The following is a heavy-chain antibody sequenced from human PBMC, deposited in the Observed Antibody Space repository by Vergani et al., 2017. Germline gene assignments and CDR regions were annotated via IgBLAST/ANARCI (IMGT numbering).Heavy chain of an antibody. CDR1: DFSITSGDY. D-gene: IGHD1-26*01. J-gene: IGHJ4*02. CDR3: GSLDGSLRES. V-gene: IGHV4-38-2*02. CDR2: IYHSGRT. Sequence: QVQLQESGPGLVKPSETLSLICTVSDFSITSGDYWGWIRQPPGKGLEWIGTIYHSGRTYYNPSLRSRLTISVDTSKNQFSLTLRSVTAADTAVYHCGSLDGSLRESWGQGTLVTVSS.